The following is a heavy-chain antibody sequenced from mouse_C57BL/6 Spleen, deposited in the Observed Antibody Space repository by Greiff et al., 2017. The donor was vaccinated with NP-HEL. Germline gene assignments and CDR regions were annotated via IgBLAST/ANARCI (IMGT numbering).Heavy chain of an antibody. J-gene: IGHJ2*01. CDR1: GYTFTSYT. D-gene: IGHD2-3*01. CDR2: INPSSGYT. V-gene: IGHV1-4*01. CDR3: ARYDGYPFDY. Sequence: VQLQQSGAELARPGASVKMSCKASGYTFTSYTMHWVKQRPGQGLEWIGYINPSSGYTKYNQKFKDKAKLTADKSSSTAYMQLSSLTSEDAAVYYCARYDGYPFDYWGQGTTLTVSS.